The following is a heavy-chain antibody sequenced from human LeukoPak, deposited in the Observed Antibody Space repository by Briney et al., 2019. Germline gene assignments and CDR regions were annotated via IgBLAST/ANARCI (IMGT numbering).Heavy chain of an antibody. D-gene: IGHD3-22*01. CDR2: IYHSGST. CDR1: GYSISSGYY. V-gene: IGHV4-38-2*01. Sequence: SETLSLTCAVSGYSISSGYYWGWIRQPPGKGLEWIGSIYHSGSTYYNPSLKSRVTISVDTSKNQFSLKLSSVTAADTAVYYCARAKFYYDSSGYYRYYYYYYMDVWGKGTTVTVSS. J-gene: IGHJ6*03. CDR3: ARAKFYYDSSGYYRYYYYYYMDV.